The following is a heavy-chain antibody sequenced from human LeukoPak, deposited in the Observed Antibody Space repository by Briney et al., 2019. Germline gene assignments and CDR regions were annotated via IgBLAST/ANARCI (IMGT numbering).Heavy chain of an antibody. J-gene: IGHJ5*02. CDR3: ARAGYSNRVVPDH. V-gene: IGHV5-51*01. CDR1: GYSFTSYW. Sequence: GESLKISCKGSGYSFTSYWIGWVRQMPEKGLEWMGLIYPGDSETRYSPSFQGQVTISADKSISTSYLQWNSLQASDTAIYYCARAGYSNRVVPDHWGQGTQVTVSS. CDR2: IYPGDSET. D-gene: IGHD4-11*01.